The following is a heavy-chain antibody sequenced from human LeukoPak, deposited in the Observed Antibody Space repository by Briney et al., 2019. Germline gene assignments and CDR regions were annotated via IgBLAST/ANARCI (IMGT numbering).Heavy chain of an antibody. V-gene: IGHV4-38-2*02. CDR3: ARANYGYFDL. J-gene: IGHJ2*01. Sequence: SETLSLTCTVSGYSISSGYYWGWIRQPPGKGLEWIGRIYTSGSTNYNPSLKSRVTMSVDTSKNQFSLKLSSVTAADTAVYYCARANYGYFDLWGRGTLVTVSS. CDR2: IYTSGST. CDR1: GYSISSGYY.